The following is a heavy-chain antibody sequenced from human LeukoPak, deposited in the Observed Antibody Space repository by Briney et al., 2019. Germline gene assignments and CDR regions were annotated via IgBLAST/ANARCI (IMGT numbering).Heavy chain of an antibody. D-gene: IGHD5-24*01. CDR2: IYYSGST. CDR1: GGSISSYY. CDR3: ARAGRVGYNYFDY. V-gene: IGHV4-59*01. J-gene: IGHJ4*02. Sequence: SETLSLTCTVSGGSISSYYWSWIRQPPGKGLEWIGYIYYSGSTNYNPSLQSRVTISVDTSKTQFSLKLRSVTAADTAVYYCARAGRVGYNYFDYWGQGTLVTVSS.